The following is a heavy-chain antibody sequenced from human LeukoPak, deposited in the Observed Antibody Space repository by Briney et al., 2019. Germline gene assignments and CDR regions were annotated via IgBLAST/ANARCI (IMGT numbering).Heavy chain of an antibody. V-gene: IGHV4-39*01. Sequence: SETLSLTRTVSGGPISSSSYYWGWIRQPPGKGLEWIGTIYYSGRTYYNPSLKSRVTISVDTSKNQFSLNLSSVTASDTAVYYCASHSNWAYFDYWGQGTLVTVSS. CDR1: GGPISSSSYY. J-gene: IGHJ4*02. CDR3: ASHSNWAYFDY. CDR2: IYYSGRT. D-gene: IGHD7-27*01.